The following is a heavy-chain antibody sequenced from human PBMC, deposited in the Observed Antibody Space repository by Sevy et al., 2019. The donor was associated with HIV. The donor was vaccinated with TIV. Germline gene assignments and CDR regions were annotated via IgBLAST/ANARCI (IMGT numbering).Heavy chain of an antibody. CDR3: ARELDDFWSGYQF. D-gene: IGHD3-3*01. V-gene: IGHV1-2*02. J-gene: IGHJ4*02. Sequence: ASVKVSCKASGYSFTGYFIHWVRQAPGQGLEWMGWINPSSGGTMSAQKFHDKVTMTRDTSINTAYLELSRLRSDDTAVYYCARELDDFWSGYQFRGQGTLVTVSS. CDR2: INPSSGGT. CDR1: GYSFTGYF.